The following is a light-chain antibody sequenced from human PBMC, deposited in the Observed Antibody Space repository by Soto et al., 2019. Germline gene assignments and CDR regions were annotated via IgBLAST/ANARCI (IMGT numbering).Light chain of an antibody. V-gene: IGLV2-23*02. J-gene: IGLJ1*01. CDR3: CSYAGSSTYV. CDR1: SSDVGGYNH. Sequence: QSALTQPASVSGSPGQSITISCTGTSSDVGGYNHVSWYQQHPGKAPKLIIYEVRNRPSGIPNRFSGSKSGNTASLTISGLQAEDEAEYSCCSYAGSSTYVFGTGTKVTVL. CDR2: EVR.